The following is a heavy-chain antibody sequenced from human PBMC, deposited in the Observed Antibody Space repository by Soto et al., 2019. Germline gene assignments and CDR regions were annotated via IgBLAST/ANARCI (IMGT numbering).Heavy chain of an antibody. D-gene: IGHD2-15*01. Sequence: QVQLQESGPGLVKSSETLSLTCTVSGGSISSANFYWSWIRQLPGKGLEYIGYIFYRGRTYYHPSLKSRVTISVDTSKSPFSLKLSSVTAADTAVYFCARTANREYCSGGSSRDYGGQGTLVTFSS. CDR2: IFYRGRT. V-gene: IGHV4-31*03. CDR1: GGSISSANFY. CDR3: ARTANREYCSGGSSRDY. J-gene: IGHJ4*02.